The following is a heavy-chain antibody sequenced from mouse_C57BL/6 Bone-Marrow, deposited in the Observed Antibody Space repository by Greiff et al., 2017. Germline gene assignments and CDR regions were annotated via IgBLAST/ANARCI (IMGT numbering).Heavy chain of an antibody. CDR2: ISSGGDYI. CDR1: GFTFSSYA. J-gene: IGHJ2*01. Sequence: EVMLVESGEGLVKPGGSLKLSCAASGFTFSSYAMSWVRQTPEKRLEWVAYISSGGDYIYYADTVKGRFTISRDNARNTLYLQMSSLKSEDTAMDYCTRARLRYYFDYWGQGTTLTVSS. V-gene: IGHV5-9-1*02. D-gene: IGHD1-1*01. CDR3: TRARLRYYFDY.